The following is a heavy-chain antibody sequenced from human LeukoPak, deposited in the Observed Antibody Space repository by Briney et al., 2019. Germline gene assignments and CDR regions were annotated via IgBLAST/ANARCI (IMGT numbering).Heavy chain of an antibody. Sequence: SETLSLTCTVSGGSISSSSYYWGWIRQPPGKGLEWIGSIYYSGSTYYNPSLKSRVTISVDTSKNQFSLKLSSVTVADTAVYYCARRRHCSGETCYYFDYWGRGTLVTVSS. CDR2: IYYSGST. J-gene: IGHJ4*02. D-gene: IGHD2-15*01. V-gene: IGHV4-39*07. CDR1: GGSISSSSYY. CDR3: ARRRHCSGETCYYFDY.